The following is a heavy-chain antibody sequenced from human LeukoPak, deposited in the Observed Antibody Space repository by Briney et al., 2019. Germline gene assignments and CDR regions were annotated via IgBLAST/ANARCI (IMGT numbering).Heavy chain of an antibody. D-gene: IGHD3-10*01. CDR1: GFTFGSYA. V-gene: IGHV3-23*01. CDR3: AKGGKGFGEPVDY. J-gene: IGHJ4*02. CDR2: ISDSGGST. Sequence: GGSLRLSCAASGFTFGSYAMSWVRQAPGKGLEWVSAISDSGGSTYYADSVKGRVTISRDNSKNTLYLQMNSLRVEDTAVYSCAKGGKGFGEPVDYWGQGPLVTVSS.